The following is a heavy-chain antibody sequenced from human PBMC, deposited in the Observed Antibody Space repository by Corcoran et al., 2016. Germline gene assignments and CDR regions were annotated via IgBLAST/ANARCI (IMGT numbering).Heavy chain of an antibody. CDR3: ARGTRGGDCSSTSCRNYYYYYGMDV. V-gene: IGHV1-69*06. J-gene: IGHJ6*02. CDR2: IIPIFGTA. D-gene: IGHD2-2*01. Sequence: QVQLVQSGAEVKKPGSSVKVSCKASGVTFSSYAISWVRQAPGQGLEWMGGIIPIFGTANYAQKFQGRVTITADKSTSTAYMELSSLRSEDTSGYYWARGTRGGDCSSTSCRNYYYYYGMDVWGQGTTVTVSS. CDR1: GVTFSSYA.